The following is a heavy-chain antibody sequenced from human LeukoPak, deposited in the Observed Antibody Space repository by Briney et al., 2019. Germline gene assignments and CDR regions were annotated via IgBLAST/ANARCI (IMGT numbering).Heavy chain of an antibody. CDR2: IKQDGSEK. J-gene: IGHJ4*02. CDR1: GFTFSSYW. CDR3: AKEGPSGSYLVDFDY. D-gene: IGHD1-26*01. V-gene: IGHV3-7*01. Sequence: GGSLRLSCAASGFTFSSYWMSWVRQAPGKGLEWVANIKQDGSEKYYVDSVKGRFTISRDNAKNSLYLQMNSLRAEDTAVYYCAKEGPSGSYLVDFDYWGQGTLVTVSS.